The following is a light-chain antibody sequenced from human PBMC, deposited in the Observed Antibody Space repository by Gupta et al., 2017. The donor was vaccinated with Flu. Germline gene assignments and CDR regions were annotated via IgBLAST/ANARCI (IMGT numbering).Light chain of an antibody. J-gene: IGLJ2*01. CDR3: CSFGYTRA. Sequence: QSALTQPASVSGSPGQSITISCTGTNSAVGRYNYVSWYPHPPGKAPKLVIFAVSNRPSGVSNRFSGSKSGNTASLTISGLQPEDEADYYCCSFGYTRAFGGGTKLTVL. V-gene: IGLV2-14*01. CDR1: NSAVGRYNY. CDR2: AVS.